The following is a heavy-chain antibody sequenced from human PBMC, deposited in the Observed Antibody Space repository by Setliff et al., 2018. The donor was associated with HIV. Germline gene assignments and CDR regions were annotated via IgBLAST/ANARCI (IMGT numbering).Heavy chain of an antibody. J-gene: IGHJ4*02. CDR3: ATNFLYDILTGYFPYQFDQ. Sequence: PGGSLRLSCAASGFTFSTYWMSWVRQAPGKGLECVASVKPDGSGGQSADSVKGRFTISKDNAKDSPYLEMNSLRVEDTAVYYCATNFLYDILTGYFPYQFDQWGQGTLVTVSS. CDR2: VKPDGSGG. D-gene: IGHD3-9*01. CDR1: GFTFSTYW. V-gene: IGHV3-7*03.